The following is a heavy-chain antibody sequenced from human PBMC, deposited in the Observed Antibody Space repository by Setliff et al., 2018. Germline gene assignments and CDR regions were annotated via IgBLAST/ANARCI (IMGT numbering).Heavy chain of an antibody. Sequence: ASVKVSCKASGYTFTRYYMHWVRQAPGQGLEWMGIINPSGGSTSYAQKFQGRVTMTRDTSTSTVYMELSSLRDDDTAVYYCAKGGQQVAPDGRWFDPWGQGSLVTVSS. CDR3: AKGGQQVAPDGRWFDP. V-gene: IGHV1-46*01. CDR2: INPSGGST. D-gene: IGHD6-13*01. J-gene: IGHJ5*02. CDR1: GYTFTRYY.